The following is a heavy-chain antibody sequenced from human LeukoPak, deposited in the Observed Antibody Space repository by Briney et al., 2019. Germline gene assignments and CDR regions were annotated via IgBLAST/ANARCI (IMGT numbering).Heavy chain of an antibody. CDR1: GGSISSYY. V-gene: IGHV4-59*01. CDR2: IYYSGST. Sequence: PSETLSLTCTVSGGSISSYYWSWIRQPPGKGLEWIGYIYYSGSTNYNLSLKSRVTISVDTSKNQFSLKLSSVTAADTAVYYCARDGVSGSYQDYWGQGTLVTVSS. CDR3: ARDGVSGSYQDY. J-gene: IGHJ4*02. D-gene: IGHD1-26*01.